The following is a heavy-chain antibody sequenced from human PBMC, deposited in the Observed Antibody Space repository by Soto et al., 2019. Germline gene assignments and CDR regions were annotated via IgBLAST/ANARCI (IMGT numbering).Heavy chain of an antibody. J-gene: IGHJ4*02. CDR3: ARDSDSSGYYHDY. V-gene: IGHV4-30-4*01. D-gene: IGHD3-22*01. CDR1: GGSISSGDYY. Sequence: PSETLSLTCTVSGGSISSGDYYWSWIRQPPGKGLEWIGYIYYSGSTYYNPSLKSRVTISVDTSKNQFSLKLSSVTAADTAVYYCARDSDSSGYYHDYWGQGTLVTVSS. CDR2: IYYSGST.